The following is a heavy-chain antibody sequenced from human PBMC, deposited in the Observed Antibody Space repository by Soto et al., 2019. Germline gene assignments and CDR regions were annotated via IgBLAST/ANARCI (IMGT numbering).Heavy chain of an antibody. V-gene: IGHV1-18*01. D-gene: IGHD1-7*01. J-gene: IGHJ6*02. CDR1: GYTFTSYG. Sequence: QVQLVQSGAEVKKPGASVKVSCKASGYTFTSYGISWVRQAPGQGLEWMGWISAYNGNTNYAQKLQGRVTMTTDTSTSTAYMELRSLRSDDTAVYYCARVITGTTFYYYYGMDVWGQGTTVIVSS. CDR3: ARVITGTTFYYYYGMDV. CDR2: ISAYNGNT.